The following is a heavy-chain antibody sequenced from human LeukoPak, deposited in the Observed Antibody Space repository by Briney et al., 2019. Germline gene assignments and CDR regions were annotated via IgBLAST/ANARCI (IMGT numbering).Heavy chain of an antibody. CDR3: AKVGARVYCGGDCYSDY. CDR1: GFTFSSYA. Sequence: GGSLRLSCAASGFTFSSYAMSWVRQAPGKGLEGVSAISGSGGSTYYADSVKGRFTISRDNSKNTLYLQMNSLRAEDTAVYYCAKVGARVYCGGDCYSDYWGQGTLVTVSS. J-gene: IGHJ4*02. D-gene: IGHD2-21*02. V-gene: IGHV3-23*01. CDR2: ISGSGGST.